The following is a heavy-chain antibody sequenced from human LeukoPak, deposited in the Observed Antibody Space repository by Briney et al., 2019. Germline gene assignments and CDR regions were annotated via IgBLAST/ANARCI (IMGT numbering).Heavy chain of an antibody. V-gene: IGHV1-2*02. D-gene: IGHD6-13*01. J-gene: IGHJ4*02. CDR2: INPNSGGT. CDR1: GYTFTGYY. CDR3: ARDDGYSSSWDY. Sequence: ASVKVSCKASGYTFTGYYMHWVRQAPGQGLEWMGWINPNSGGTNYAQKFQGRVTMTRDTSISTAHMELSRLRSDDTAVYYCARDDGYSSSWDYWGQGTLVTVSS.